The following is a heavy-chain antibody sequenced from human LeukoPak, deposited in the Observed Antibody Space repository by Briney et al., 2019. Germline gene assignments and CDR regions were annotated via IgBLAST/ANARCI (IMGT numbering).Heavy chain of an antibody. V-gene: IGHV4-34*01. CDR2: INHSGST. CDR3: ARTTTVFAVDY. CDR1: GGSFSGYY. J-gene: IGHJ4*02. D-gene: IGHD1-1*01. Sequence: PSETLSLTCAVYGGSFSGYYWSWIRQPPGKGLEWIGEINHSGSTNYNPSLKSRVTISVDTSKNQFSLKLSSVTAADTAVYHCARTTTVFAVDYWGQGTLVTVSS.